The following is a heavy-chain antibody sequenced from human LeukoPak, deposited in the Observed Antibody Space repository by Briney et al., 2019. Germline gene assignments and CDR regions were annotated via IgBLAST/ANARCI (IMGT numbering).Heavy chain of an antibody. V-gene: IGHV4-39*01. Sequence: SETLSLTCPVSGGSISSRSYWWGWIRHPPGKGREGIGGIYYSGSTYYNPSLKSRVTISVDTSKNQFSLKLSSVTAADTAVYYCARRRHSSSSRRVDYWGQGTLVTVSS. J-gene: IGHJ4*02. CDR3: ARRRHSSSSRRVDY. CDR1: GGSISSRSYW. D-gene: IGHD6-6*01. CDR2: IYYSGST.